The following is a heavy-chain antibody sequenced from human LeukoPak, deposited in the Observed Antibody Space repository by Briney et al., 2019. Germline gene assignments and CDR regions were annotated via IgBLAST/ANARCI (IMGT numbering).Heavy chain of an antibody. CDR1: GDSINNYY. CDR2: IYASGST. D-gene: IGHD1-1*01. Sequence: SETLSLTCIVSGDSINNYYWSWIRQPAGKGLEWIGRIYASGSTNYNPSLKSRVTMSVDTSKNQFSLKLSSVTAADTAVYYCARNAHMDAFDIWGQGTMVTVSS. J-gene: IGHJ3*02. V-gene: IGHV4-4*07. CDR3: ARNAHMDAFDI.